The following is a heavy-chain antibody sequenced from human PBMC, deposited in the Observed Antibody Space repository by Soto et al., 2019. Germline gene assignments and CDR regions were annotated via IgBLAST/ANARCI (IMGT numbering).Heavy chain of an antibody. J-gene: IGHJ5*02. Sequence: SETLSLTCTVSGGSISSYYWSWIRQPPGKGLEWIGYIYYSGSTNYNPSLKSRVTISVDTSKNQFSLKLSSVTAADTAVYYCARTVINFENNWFDPWGQGTLVTVSS. D-gene: IGHD4-17*01. CDR1: GGSISSYY. V-gene: IGHV4-59*01. CDR3: ARTVINFENNWFDP. CDR2: IYYSGST.